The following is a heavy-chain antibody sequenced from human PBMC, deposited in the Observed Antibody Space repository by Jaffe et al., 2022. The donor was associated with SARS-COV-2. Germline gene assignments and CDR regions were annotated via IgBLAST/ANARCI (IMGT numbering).Heavy chain of an antibody. D-gene: IGHD3-22*01. Sequence: QVQLVQSGAEMKKPGASVKVSCKASGYKFTGYYLHWVRQAPGQGLEWMGRSNPRSGGTNYTEKFQGRVTMTRDTSTNTAYMELSRLRSDDTAVYYCARSYYDSSGWLAFDIWGQGTKVTVSS. CDR3: ARSYYDSSGWLAFDI. V-gene: IGHV1-2*06. J-gene: IGHJ3*02. CDR1: GYKFTGYY. CDR2: SNPRSGGT.